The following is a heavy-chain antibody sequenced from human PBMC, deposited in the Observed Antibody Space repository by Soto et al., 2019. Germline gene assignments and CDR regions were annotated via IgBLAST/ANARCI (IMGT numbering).Heavy chain of an antibody. CDR3: AREAAAGVY. CDR1: GFIFSSYE. CDR2: ISSDGSII. Sequence: EVQLVESGGGLVQPGGSLRLSCAASGFIFSSYEMNWVRQAPGKGLEWVSYISSDGSIIYYADSVKGRFTISRDNAKNSLYLQMNSLRAEDTAVYYCAREAAAGVYWGQGTLVTVSS. D-gene: IGHD6-13*01. J-gene: IGHJ4*02. V-gene: IGHV3-48*03.